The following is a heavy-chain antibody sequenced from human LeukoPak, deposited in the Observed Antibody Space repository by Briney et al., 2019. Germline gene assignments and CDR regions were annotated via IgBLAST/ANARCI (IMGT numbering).Heavy chain of an antibody. CDR2: IIPILGIA. CDR3: ARSPPNYDSSGYYGDY. D-gene: IGHD3-22*01. Sequence: GSSVKVSCKASGGTFSSYAISWVRQAPGQGLEWMGRIIPILGIANYAQKFQGRVTITADKSTSTAYMELSSLRSEDTAVYYCARSPPNYDSSGYYGDYWGQGTLVTVSS. J-gene: IGHJ4*02. V-gene: IGHV1-69*04. CDR1: GGTFSSYA.